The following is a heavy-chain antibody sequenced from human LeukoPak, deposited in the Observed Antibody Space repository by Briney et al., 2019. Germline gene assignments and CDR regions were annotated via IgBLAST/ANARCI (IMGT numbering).Heavy chain of an antibody. J-gene: IGHJ5*02. Sequence: SQTLSLTCTVSGGSISSGDYYWSWIRQPPGKGLEWIGYIYYSGSTYYNPSLKSRVTISVGTSKNQFSLKLSSVTAADTAVYYCARDIPDPIIVVVPAGWFDPWGQGTLVTVSS. CDR3: ARDIPDPIIVVVPAGWFDP. CDR1: GGSISSGDYY. V-gene: IGHV4-30-4*08. D-gene: IGHD2-2*01. CDR2: IYYSGST.